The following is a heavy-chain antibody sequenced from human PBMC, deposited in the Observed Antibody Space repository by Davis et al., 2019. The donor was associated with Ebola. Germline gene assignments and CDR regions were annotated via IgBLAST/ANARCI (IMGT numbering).Heavy chain of an antibody. Sequence: GESLKISCAASGFTFSTYSMNWVRQAPGKGLEWVSYISSSSSTIYYADSVKGRFTISRDNAKNSLYLQMNSLRDEDTAVYYCARDYDSSGYPFDYWGQGTLVTVSS. J-gene: IGHJ4*02. CDR3: ARDYDSSGYPFDY. CDR1: GFTFSTYS. CDR2: ISSSSSTI. V-gene: IGHV3-48*02. D-gene: IGHD3-22*01.